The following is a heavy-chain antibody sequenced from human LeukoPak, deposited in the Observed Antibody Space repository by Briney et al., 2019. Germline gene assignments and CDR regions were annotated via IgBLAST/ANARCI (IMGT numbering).Heavy chain of an antibody. CDR3: ARDRLYSSGWYYFDY. V-gene: IGHV4-61*01. Sequence: SETLSLTCTVSGGSVSSGSYYWSWIRQPPGTGLEWIGYIYYSGSTYYNPSLKSRVTISVDTSKNQFSLKLSSVTAADTAVYYCARDRLYSSGWYYFDYWGQGTLVTVSS. CDR2: IYYSGST. CDR1: GGSVSSGSYY. J-gene: IGHJ4*02. D-gene: IGHD6-19*01.